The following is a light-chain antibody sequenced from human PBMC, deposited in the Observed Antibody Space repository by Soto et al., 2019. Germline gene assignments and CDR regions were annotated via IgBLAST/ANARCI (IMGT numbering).Light chain of an antibody. V-gene: IGKV1-5*03. CDR2: KVS. J-gene: IGKJ1*01. CDR3: QHYNSYSEA. CDR1: QTISSW. Sequence: IQMTQSPSTLSGSVGDRVTITCRASQTISSWLAWYQQKPGKAPKLLIYKVSTLKSGVPSRFSGSGSGTEFTLTISSLQPDDFATYYCQHYNSYSEAFGQGTKVDIK.